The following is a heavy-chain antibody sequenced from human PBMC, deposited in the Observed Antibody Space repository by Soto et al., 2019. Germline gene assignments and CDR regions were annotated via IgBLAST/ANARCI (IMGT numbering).Heavy chain of an antibody. Sequence: SETLSLTCTVSGGSISSYYWSWIRQPPGKGLEWIGYIYYSGSTNYNPSLKSRVTISVDTSKNQFSLKLSSVTAADTAVYYCARVGGYCGGDCYRDWGQGTLVTVSS. J-gene: IGHJ4*02. CDR2: IYYSGST. D-gene: IGHD2-21*02. CDR3: ARVGGYCGGDCYRD. CDR1: GGSISSYY. V-gene: IGHV4-59*01.